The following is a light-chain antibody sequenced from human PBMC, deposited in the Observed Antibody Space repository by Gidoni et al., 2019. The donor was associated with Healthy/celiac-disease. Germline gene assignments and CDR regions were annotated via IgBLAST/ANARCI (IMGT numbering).Light chain of an antibody. V-gene: IGKV3-15*01. J-gene: IGKJ1*01. Sequence: EMVMTQSPATLSVSPGERATLSCRASQSLSSNLAWYQQKPGQAPRLLIYGASTRATGIPARFSGSGSGTEFTLTISSLQSEDFAVYYCQQYNNWPPKSFGQGTKVEIK. CDR1: QSLSSN. CDR2: GAS. CDR3: QQYNNWPPKS.